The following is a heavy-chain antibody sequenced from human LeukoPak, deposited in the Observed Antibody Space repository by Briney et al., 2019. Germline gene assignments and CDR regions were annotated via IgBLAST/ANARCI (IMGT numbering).Heavy chain of an antibody. D-gene: IGHD3-9*01. J-gene: IGHJ3*02. V-gene: IGHV1-69*06. Sequence: SVKVSCKASRGTFSSYAISWVRQAPGQGLEWMGGIIPIFGTANYAQKFQGRVTITADKSTSTAYMELGSLRSEDTAVYYCARDQSDYDILTGYYQGDAFDIWGQGTMVTVSS. CDR2: IIPIFGTA. CDR1: RGTFSSYA. CDR3: ARDQSDYDILTGYYQGDAFDI.